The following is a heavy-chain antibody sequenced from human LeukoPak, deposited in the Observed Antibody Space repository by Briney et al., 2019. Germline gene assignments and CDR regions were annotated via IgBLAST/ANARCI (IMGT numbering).Heavy chain of an antibody. V-gene: IGHV1-18*01. Sequence: GASVKVSCKASGYTFTSYGISWVRQAPGQGLEWMGWISAYNGNTNYAQKLQGRVTMTTDTSTSTAYMELRSLRSDDTAVYYCAREEEDTVTRYYYYGMDVWGQGTTVTVSS. CDR1: GYTFTSYG. J-gene: IGHJ6*02. CDR3: AREEEDTVTRYYYYGMDV. D-gene: IGHD4-17*01. CDR2: ISAYNGNT.